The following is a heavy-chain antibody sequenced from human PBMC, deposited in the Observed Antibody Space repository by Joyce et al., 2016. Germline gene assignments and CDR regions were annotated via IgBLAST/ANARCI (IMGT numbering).Heavy chain of an antibody. Sequence: QVQLVESGGGVVKPGRSLRLSCAASGLPLSNYGVHWVRQASGKVMEWVAVISYDGIYKYYADSVKGRFTISRDNSKNTVFLEMNSLRTEDTAVYYCAKILTATYSSGWFLDYWGQGTLVTVSS. J-gene: IGHJ4*02. CDR2: ISYDGIYK. D-gene: IGHD6-25*01. CDR3: AKILTATYSSGWFLDY. V-gene: IGHV3-30*18. CDR1: GLPLSNYG.